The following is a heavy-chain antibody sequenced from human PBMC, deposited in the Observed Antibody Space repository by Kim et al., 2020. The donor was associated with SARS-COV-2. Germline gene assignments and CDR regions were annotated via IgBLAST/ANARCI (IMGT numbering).Heavy chain of an antibody. V-gene: IGHV3-23*01. CDR2: ISGSGGST. D-gene: IGHD7-27*01. Sequence: GGSLRLSCAASGFTFSSYAMSWVRQAPGKGLEWVSAISGSGGSTYYADSVKGRFTISRDNSKNTLYLQMNSLRAEDTAVYYCAKDPAPDYWGWRYYFDYWGQGTLVTVSS. CDR3: AKDPAPDYWGWRYYFDY. CDR1: GFTFSSYA. J-gene: IGHJ4*02.